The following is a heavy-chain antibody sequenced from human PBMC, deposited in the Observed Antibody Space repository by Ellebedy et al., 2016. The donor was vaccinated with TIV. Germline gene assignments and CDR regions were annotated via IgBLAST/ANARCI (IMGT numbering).Heavy chain of an antibody. CDR1: GGSISSSNW. V-gene: IGHV4-4*02. Sequence: SETLSLTCAVSGGSISSSNWWSWVRQPPGKGLEWIGEIYHSGSTNYNPSLKSRVTISVDKSKNQFSLKLSSVTAADTAVYYCARKGVTPNPYGMDVWGQGTTVTVSS. J-gene: IGHJ6*02. CDR2: IYHSGST. D-gene: IGHD2-21*02. CDR3: ARKGVTPNPYGMDV.